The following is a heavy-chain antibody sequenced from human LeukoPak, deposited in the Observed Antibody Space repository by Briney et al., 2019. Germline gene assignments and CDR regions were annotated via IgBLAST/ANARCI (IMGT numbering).Heavy chain of an antibody. CDR2: INAGNGNT. V-gene: IGHV1-3*03. J-gene: IGHJ5*02. D-gene: IGHD6-6*01. CDR1: GYTFTSYA. CDR3: AREYGSSRWFDP. Sequence: ASVKVFCKASGYTFTSYAMHWVRQAPGQRLEWMGWINAGNGNTKYSQEFQGRVTITRDTSASTAYMELSSLRSEDMAVYYCAREYGSSRWFDPWGQGTLVTVSS.